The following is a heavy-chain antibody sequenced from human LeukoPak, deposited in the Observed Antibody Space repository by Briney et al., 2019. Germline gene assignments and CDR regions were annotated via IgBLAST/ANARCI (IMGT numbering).Heavy chain of an antibody. CDR3: AKAALPGIAAAGTTK. Sequence: GGSLRLSCAASEFTFSSYGMSWVRQAPGKGLEWVSAISGSGGSTYYADSVKGRFTISRDNSKNTLYLQMNSLRAEDTAVYYCAKAALPGIAAAGTTKWGQGTLVTASS. J-gene: IGHJ4*02. D-gene: IGHD6-13*01. CDR1: EFTFSSYG. CDR2: ISGSGGST. V-gene: IGHV3-23*01.